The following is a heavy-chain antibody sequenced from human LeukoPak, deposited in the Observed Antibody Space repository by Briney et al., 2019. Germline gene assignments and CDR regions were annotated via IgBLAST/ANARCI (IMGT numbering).Heavy chain of an antibody. V-gene: IGHV3-30*02. CDR1: GFTFSSYG. J-gene: IGHJ4*02. Sequence: GGSLRLSCVASGFTFSSYGMHWVRQAPGKGLEWVAFIRYDGSNRYYADSVKGRFTIPRDNSKNTLYLQMNSLRAEDTAVYYCAPRVVVIAAPFDYWGQGTLVTVSS. D-gene: IGHD2-21*01. CDR3: APRVVVIAAPFDY. CDR2: IRYDGSNR.